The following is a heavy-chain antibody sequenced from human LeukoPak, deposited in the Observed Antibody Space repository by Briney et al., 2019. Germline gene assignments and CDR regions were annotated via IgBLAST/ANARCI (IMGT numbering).Heavy chain of an antibody. CDR3: ARESDYHDSSGYFDY. Sequence: SETLSLTCAVSGGSVSSYYWSWIRQPAGKGLEWLAYISHSGSTNFNPSLKSRVTISVDTSMNQFSLKLSSVTAADTAVYYCARESDYHDSSGYFDYWGQGTLVTVSS. CDR2: ISHSGST. V-gene: IGHV4-59*02. J-gene: IGHJ4*02. D-gene: IGHD3-22*01. CDR1: GGSVSSYY.